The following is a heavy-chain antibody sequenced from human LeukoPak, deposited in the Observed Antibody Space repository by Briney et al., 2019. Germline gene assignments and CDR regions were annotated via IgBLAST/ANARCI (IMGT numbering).Heavy chain of an antibody. CDR2: INPSGGST. CDR3: ARPIAAAGLFDY. CDR1: GDTFTSYY. J-gene: IGHJ4*02. V-gene: IGHV1-46*01. D-gene: IGHD6-13*01. Sequence: GASVKVSCKASGDTFTSYYMHWVRQAPGQGLEWMGIINPSGGSTSYAQKFQGRVTMTRDTSTSTVYMELSSLRSEDTAVYYCARPIAAAGLFDYWGQGTLVTVSS.